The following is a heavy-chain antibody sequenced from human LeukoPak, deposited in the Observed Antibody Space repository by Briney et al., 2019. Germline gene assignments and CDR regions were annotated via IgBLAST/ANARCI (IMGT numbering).Heavy chain of an antibody. CDR3: ARVHSYCGGDCYSSPPDAFDI. CDR1: GGSISSRSYY. Sequence: KPSETLSLTCTVSGGSISSRSYYWGWIRQPPGKGLEWIGSIYYSGSTYYNPSLKSRVTISVDTSKNQFSLKLSSVTAADTAVYYCARVHSYCGGDCYSSPPDAFDIWGQGTMVTVSS. J-gene: IGHJ3*02. CDR2: IYYSGST. D-gene: IGHD2-21*02. V-gene: IGHV4-39*07.